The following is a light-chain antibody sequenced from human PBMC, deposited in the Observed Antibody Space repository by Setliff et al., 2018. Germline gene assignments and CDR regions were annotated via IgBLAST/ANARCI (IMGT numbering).Light chain of an antibody. CDR3: SSYAASYNPYV. Sequence: QSALTQTASVSGSPGQSITISCTGTSTDIGAYNYVSWYQQHPGKAPKLLIYDVTNRPSGVSDRFSGSKSGNTASLTISGLQSDDEADYYCSSYAASYNPYVFGTGTKVTVL. J-gene: IGLJ1*01. CDR1: STDIGAYNY. CDR2: DVT. V-gene: IGLV2-14*03.